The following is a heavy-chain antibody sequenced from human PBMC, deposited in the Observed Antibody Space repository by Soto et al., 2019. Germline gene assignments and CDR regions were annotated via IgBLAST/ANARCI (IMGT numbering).Heavy chain of an antibody. J-gene: IGHJ5*02. CDR3: ARAGLGITIFGAVTHKLFDP. V-gene: IGHV4-34*01. D-gene: IGHD3-3*01. Sequence: PSLTCAVYGGSVSGYYWSWIRQPPGKGLEWIGEINHSGSTNYKPSLKSRVTISVDTSKNQFSLKLSSVTAADTAVYYCARAGLGITIFGAVTHKLFDPWGQGTLVTVSS. CDR1: GGSVSGYY. CDR2: INHSGST.